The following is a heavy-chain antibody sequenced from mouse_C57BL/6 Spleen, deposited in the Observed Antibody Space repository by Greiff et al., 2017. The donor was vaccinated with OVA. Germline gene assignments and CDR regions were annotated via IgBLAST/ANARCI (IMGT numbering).Heavy chain of an antibody. CDR1: GYTFTNYW. J-gene: IGHJ2*01. CDR3: ARLGDPDFDY. D-gene: IGHD4-1*01. V-gene: IGHV1-63*01. CDR2: IYPGGGYT. Sequence: VKLVESGAELVRPGTSVKMSCKASGYTFTNYWIGWVKQRPGHGLEWIGDIYPGGGYTNYNEKFKGKATLTADKSSSTAYMKLSRLTAEDSAIYYCARLGDPDFDYWGQGTTLTVSS.